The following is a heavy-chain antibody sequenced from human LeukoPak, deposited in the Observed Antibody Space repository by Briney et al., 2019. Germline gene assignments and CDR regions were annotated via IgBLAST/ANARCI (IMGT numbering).Heavy chain of an antibody. J-gene: IGHJ4*02. CDR1: GGSFSGYY. CDR3: ARLPIGSGWYFLDY. V-gene: IGHV4-59*08. D-gene: IGHD6-19*01. CDR2: IYYSGST. Sequence: PSETLSLTCAVYGGSFSGYYWSWIRQPPGKGLEWIGYIYYSGSTNYNPSLKSRVTISVDTSKNQFSLKLSSVTAADTAVYYCARLPIGSGWYFLDYWGQGTLVTVSS.